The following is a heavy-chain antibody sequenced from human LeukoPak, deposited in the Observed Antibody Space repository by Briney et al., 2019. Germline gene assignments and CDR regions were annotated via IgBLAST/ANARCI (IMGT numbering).Heavy chain of an antibody. J-gene: IGHJ3*02. D-gene: IGHD3-22*01. CDR2: ISSSGST. V-gene: IGHV4-61*02. Sequence: SETLSLTCTVSGDSISSGDYYWSWIRQPAGKGLEWIGRISSSGSTNCNPSLKSRVTISVDTSKNQFSLKLSSVTAADTAVYFCARSPYSYDSSGAFDIWGQGTMVTVSS. CDR3: ARSPYSYDSSGAFDI. CDR1: GDSISSGDYY.